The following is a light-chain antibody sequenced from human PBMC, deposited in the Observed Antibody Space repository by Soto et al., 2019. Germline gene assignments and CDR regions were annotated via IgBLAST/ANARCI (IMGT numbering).Light chain of an antibody. CDR2: GAS. CDR3: QQYGDSQT. V-gene: IGKV3-20*01. Sequence: EIVLTQSPGTLSLSPGERATLSCRASQSVSSTYLAWYQQKPGQAPRLLIYGASSRATGIPDRFSGSASGTGFTLSINRLEPEDFAIYYCQQYGDSQTFGQGTKLEIK. CDR1: QSVSSTY. J-gene: IGKJ2*01.